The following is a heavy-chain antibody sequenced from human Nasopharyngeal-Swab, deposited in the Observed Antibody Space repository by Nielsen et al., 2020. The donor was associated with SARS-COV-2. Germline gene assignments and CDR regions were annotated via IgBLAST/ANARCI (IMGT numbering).Heavy chain of an antibody. J-gene: IGHJ4*02. CDR3: AREGYSGYDSFYFDY. CDR1: GFTFSSYG. V-gene: IGHV3-30*03. Sequence: GESLKISCAASGFTFSSYGMHWVRQAPGKGLEWVAVISYDGSNKYYADSVKGRFTISRDNSKNTLYLQMNSLRAEDTAVYYCAREGYSGYDSFYFDYWGQGTLVTVSS. CDR2: ISYDGSNK. D-gene: IGHD5-12*01.